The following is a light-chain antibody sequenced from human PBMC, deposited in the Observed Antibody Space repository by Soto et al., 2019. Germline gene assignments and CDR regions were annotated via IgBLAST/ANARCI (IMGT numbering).Light chain of an antibody. J-gene: IGLJ2*01. Sequence: QSALTQPASVSGSPGQSITISCTGTSSDVAGYNYVSWYQQHPGKAPKLMIYDVSNRPSGVSNRFSGSKSGNTASLTISGLQAEDEADYYCSSYTSGSTVFGGGTKVTVL. V-gene: IGLV2-14*01. CDR1: SSDVAGYNY. CDR3: SSYTSGSTV. CDR2: DVS.